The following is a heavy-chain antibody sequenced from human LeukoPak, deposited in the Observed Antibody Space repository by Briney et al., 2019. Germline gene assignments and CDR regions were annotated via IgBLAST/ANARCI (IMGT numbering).Heavy chain of an antibody. CDR2: IIPILGIA. D-gene: IGHD2-15*01. J-gene: IGHJ6*02. V-gene: IGHV1-69*04. CDR3: ARDGEAANYGMDV. CDR1: GGTFSSYT. Sequence: SVKVSCKASGGTFSSYTISWVRQAPGQGLEWMGRIIPILGIANYAQKFQGRVTITADKSTSTAYMELSRLRSEDTAVYYCARDGEAANYGMDVWGQGTTVTVSS.